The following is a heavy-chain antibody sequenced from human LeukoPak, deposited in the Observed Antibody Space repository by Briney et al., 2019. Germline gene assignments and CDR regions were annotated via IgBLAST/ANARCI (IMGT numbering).Heavy chain of an antibody. J-gene: IGHJ5*02. D-gene: IGHD6-19*01. CDR2: IYWDDDK. Sequence: SGPTLVKPTQTLTLTCTFSGFSLSTNGVGVGWIRQPPGKALEWLALIYWDDDKRYSPSLKSRLTITKDTSKNQVVLTMTNMDPVDTATYYCAHSGRWLLRNWFDPWGQGTLVTVSS. CDR1: GFSLSTNGVG. CDR3: AHSGRWLLRNWFDP. V-gene: IGHV2-5*02.